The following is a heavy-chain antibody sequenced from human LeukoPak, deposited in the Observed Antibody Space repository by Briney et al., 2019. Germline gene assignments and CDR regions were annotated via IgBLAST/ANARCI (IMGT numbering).Heavy chain of an antibody. CDR1: GFTFSSYA. CDR3: AKEGLLRFLEWLLYRGAFDY. D-gene: IGHD3-3*01. J-gene: IGHJ4*02. V-gene: IGHV3-23*01. Sequence: GGSLRLSCAASGFTFSSYAMSWVRQAPGKGLEWVSAISGSGGSTYYADSVKGRFTISRDNSKNTLYLQMNSLRAEDTAVYYCAKEGLLRFLEWLLYRGAFDYWGQGTLVTVSS. CDR2: ISGSGGST.